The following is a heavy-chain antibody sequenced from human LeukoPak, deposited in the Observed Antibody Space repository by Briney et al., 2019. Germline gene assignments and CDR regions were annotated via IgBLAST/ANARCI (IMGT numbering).Heavy chain of an antibody. D-gene: IGHD1-7*01. J-gene: IGHJ4*02. CDR3: ARENYYFDY. V-gene: IGHV1-2*02. CDR1: GYTFTSYS. Sequence: ASVKVSCKASGYTFTSYSMHWVRQAPGQGLEWMGWINSNSGGTTYAQKFQGRVTMTRDTSITTVYMELSSLRSDDTAVYYCARENYYFDYWGQGTLVTVSS. CDR2: INSNSGGT.